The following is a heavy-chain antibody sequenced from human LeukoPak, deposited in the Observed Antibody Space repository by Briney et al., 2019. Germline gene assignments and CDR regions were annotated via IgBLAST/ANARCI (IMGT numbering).Heavy chain of an antibody. CDR1: GFTFSSYG. Sequence: GGSLRLSCAASGFTFSSYGMHWVRQAPGKGLEWVAVISYDGSNKYYADSVKGRFTISRDNSKNTLYLQMNSPRAEDTAVYYCAKEGGGSVSYLFDYWGQGNLVTVSS. J-gene: IGHJ4*02. CDR3: AKEGGGSVSYLFDY. CDR2: ISYDGSNK. D-gene: IGHD3-10*01. V-gene: IGHV3-30*18.